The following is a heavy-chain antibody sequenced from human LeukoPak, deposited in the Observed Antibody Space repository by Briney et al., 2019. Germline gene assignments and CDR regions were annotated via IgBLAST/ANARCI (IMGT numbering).Heavy chain of an antibody. V-gene: IGHV4-31*03. CDR1: GGSMSSGGYN. CDR3: ARDRSSGWYQFDY. J-gene: IGHJ4*02. CDR2: IYYSGST. D-gene: IGHD6-19*01. Sequence: KPSETLSLTCTVSGGSMSSGGYNWIWIRQHPGKGLEWIGYIYYSGSTYYNPSLKSRVTISVDTSKNQFSLKLSSVTAADTAVYYCARDRSSGWYQFDYWGQGTLVTVSS.